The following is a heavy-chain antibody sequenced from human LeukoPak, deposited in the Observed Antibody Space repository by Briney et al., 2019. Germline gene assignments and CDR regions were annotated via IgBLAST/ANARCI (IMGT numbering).Heavy chain of an antibody. Sequence: GGSLRLSCAASGFTFSSYAMSWVRQAPGKGLEWVSGISWNSGSIGYADSVKGRFTISRDNAKNSLYLQMNSLRAEDTALYYCAKEGQWPSLDYWGQGTLVTVSS. D-gene: IGHD6-19*01. V-gene: IGHV3-9*01. CDR3: AKEGQWPSLDY. CDR2: ISWNSGSI. J-gene: IGHJ4*02. CDR1: GFTFSSYA.